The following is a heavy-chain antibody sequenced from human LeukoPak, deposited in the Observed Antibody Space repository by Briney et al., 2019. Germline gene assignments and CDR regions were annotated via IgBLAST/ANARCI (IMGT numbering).Heavy chain of an antibody. J-gene: IGHJ5*02. CDR3: ARGGVERYCCGGSCYGWFDP. V-gene: IGHV4-34*01. CDR1: GGSFSGYY. Sequence: SETLSLTCAVYGGSFSGYYWSWIRQPPGKGLECIGEINHSGSTNYNPSLKSRVTISVDTSKNQFSLNLNSVTATDTAVYYCARGGVERYCCGGSCYGWFDPWGQRTLVTVSS. CDR2: INHSGST. D-gene: IGHD2-15*01.